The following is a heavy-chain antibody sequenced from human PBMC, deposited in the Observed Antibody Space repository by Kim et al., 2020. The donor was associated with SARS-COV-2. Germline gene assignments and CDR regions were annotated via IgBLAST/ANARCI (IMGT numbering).Heavy chain of an antibody. CDR3: ARAVVRGSTNWFDP. D-gene: IGHD3-10*01. CDR2: INPNSGGT. CDR1: GYTFTGYY. V-gene: IGHV1-2*06. Sequence: ASVKVSCKASGYTFTGYYMHWVRQAPGQGLGWMGRINPNSGGTNYAQKFQGRVTMTRDTSISTAYMELSRLRSDDTAVYYCARAVVRGSTNWFDPWGQGTLVTVSS. J-gene: IGHJ5*02.